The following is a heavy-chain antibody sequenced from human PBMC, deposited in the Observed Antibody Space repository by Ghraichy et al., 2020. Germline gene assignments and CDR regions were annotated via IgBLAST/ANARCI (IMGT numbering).Heavy chain of an antibody. D-gene: IGHD3-22*01. V-gene: IGHV4-31*03. CDR1: GGSISSGGYY. CDR3: ARVVDYDSSGYSFDP. J-gene: IGHJ5*02. Sequence: SQTLSLTCTVSGGSISSGGYYWSWIRQHPGKGLEWIGYIYYSGSTYYNPSLKSRVTISVDTSKNQFSLKLSSVTAADTAVYYCARVVDYDSSGYSFDPWGQGTLVTVSS. CDR2: IYYSGST.